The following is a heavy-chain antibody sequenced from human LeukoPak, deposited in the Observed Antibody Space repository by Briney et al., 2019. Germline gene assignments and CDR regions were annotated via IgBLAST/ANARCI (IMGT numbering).Heavy chain of an antibody. D-gene: IGHD3-22*01. CDR2: IYTSGST. Sequence: RPSETLSLTCTVSGGSISSGSYYWSWIRQPAGKGLEWIGRIYTSGSTNYNPSLKSRVTISVDTSKNQFSLKLRSVTAADTAVYYCARYYDSSGYYSSRSYYFDYWGQGTLVTVSS. J-gene: IGHJ4*02. CDR1: GGSISSGSYY. V-gene: IGHV4-61*02. CDR3: ARYYDSSGYYSSRSYYFDY.